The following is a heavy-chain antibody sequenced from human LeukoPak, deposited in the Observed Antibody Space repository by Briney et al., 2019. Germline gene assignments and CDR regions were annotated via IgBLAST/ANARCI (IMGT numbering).Heavy chain of an antibody. CDR2: IYSGGST. CDR3: ARVVGQLRSSYYYYGMDV. V-gene: IGHV3-53*04. Sequence: GGSLRLSCSASGFTFTNYGMSWVRQAPGKGLEWVSVIYSGGSTYYADSVKGRFTISRHNSKNTLYLQMNSLRAEDTAVYYCARVVGQLRSSYYYYGMDVWGQGTTVSVSS. D-gene: IGHD3-16*01. J-gene: IGHJ6*02. CDR1: GFTFTNYG.